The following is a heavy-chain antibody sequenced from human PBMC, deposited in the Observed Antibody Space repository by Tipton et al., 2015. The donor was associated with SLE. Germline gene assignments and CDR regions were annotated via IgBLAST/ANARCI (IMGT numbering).Heavy chain of an antibody. V-gene: IGHV1-69*01. J-gene: IGHJ4*02. CDR1: GGTFSSYA. CDR3: ARGYSNRWRYFDY. CDR2: IIPVFHTA. Sequence: SGAEVKVSCKASGGTFSSYAISWVRQAPGQGLEWMGGIIPVFHTANYAQKFQGRVTITADESTNTAYMELSSLRSEDTAVYYCARGYSNRWRYFDYWGQGTLVTVSS. D-gene: IGHD6-13*01.